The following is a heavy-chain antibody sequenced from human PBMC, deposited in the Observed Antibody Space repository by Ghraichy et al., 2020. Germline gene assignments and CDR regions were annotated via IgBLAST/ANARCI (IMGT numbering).Heavy chain of an antibody. D-gene: IGHD3-22*01. V-gene: IGHV3-23*01. J-gene: IGHJ4*02. CDR3: AKDSTYYFDSSAQYYPQLPYYFDY. Sequence: GGSLRLSCAASGFTFSRYAMSWVRQAPGKGLEWVPAISGNGDNTDYADSVKGRFTISRDISRNTLHLQMNSLRAEDTAVYYCAKDSTYYFDSSAQYYPQLPYYFDYWGQGTLVTVSS. CDR1: GFTFSRYA. CDR2: ISGNGDNT.